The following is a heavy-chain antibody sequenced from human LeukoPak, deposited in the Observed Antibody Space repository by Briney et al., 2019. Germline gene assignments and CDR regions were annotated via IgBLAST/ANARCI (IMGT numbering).Heavy chain of an antibody. J-gene: IGHJ6*02. V-gene: IGHV3-23*01. Sequence: GGSLRLSCAASGFTFSSYAMSWVRQAPGKGLEWGSAISGSGGSTYYADSVKGRFTISRDNSKNTLYLQMNSLRAEDTAVYYCAKDSAVAGNYGMDVWGQGTTVTVSS. CDR3: AKDSAVAGNYGMDV. D-gene: IGHD6-19*01. CDR2: ISGSGGST. CDR1: GFTFSSYA.